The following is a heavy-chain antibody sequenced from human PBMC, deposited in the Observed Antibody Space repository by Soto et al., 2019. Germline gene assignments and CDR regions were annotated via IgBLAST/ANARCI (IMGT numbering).Heavy chain of an antibody. Sequence: GGSLRLSCTASGFTFGYYAMSWVRQSPGKGLEWVGFIRSKAYGGTTEYAASVKGRFTISRDDSKSIAYLQMNSLRAEDTAVYYCAEVGRSGAHSIPHYGMDVWGQGTTVTVSS. V-gene: IGHV3-49*04. D-gene: IGHD3-10*01. CDR3: AEVGRSGAHSIPHYGMDV. CDR1: GFTFGYYA. CDR2: IRSKAYGGTT. J-gene: IGHJ6*02.